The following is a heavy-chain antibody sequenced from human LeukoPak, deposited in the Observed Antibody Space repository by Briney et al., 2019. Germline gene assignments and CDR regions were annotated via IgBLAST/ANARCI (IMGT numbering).Heavy chain of an antibody. V-gene: IGHV3-53*01. Sequence: PGGSLRLPCAPSGFSVSNNYMSWVRQAPGKGLEWVSVIYDGDITYYTDSVKGRFTISRDTSKNTVYLQMNSLRVEDTAIYYCATDKGYLDHWGQGTLVTVSS. D-gene: IGHD3-16*02. CDR2: IYDGDIT. CDR3: ATDKGYLDH. CDR1: GFSVSNNY. J-gene: IGHJ4*02.